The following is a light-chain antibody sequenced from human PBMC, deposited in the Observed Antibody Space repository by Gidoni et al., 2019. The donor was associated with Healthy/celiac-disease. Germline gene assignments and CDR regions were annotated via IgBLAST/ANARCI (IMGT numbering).Light chain of an antibody. J-gene: IGKJ2*01. CDR1: QSVSSSY. Sequence: EIVLLQSSVTLSLSPGERATLSCRASQSVSSSYLAWYQQKPGQAPRLLIYGASSRATGIPDRFSGSGSGTDFTLTISRLEPEDFAVYYCQQYGSSPPTYTFGQGTKLEIK. CDR2: GAS. CDR3: QQYGSSPPTYT. V-gene: IGKV3-20*01.